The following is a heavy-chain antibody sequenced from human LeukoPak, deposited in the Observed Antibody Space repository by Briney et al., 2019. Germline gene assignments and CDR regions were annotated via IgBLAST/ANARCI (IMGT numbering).Heavy chain of an antibody. V-gene: IGHV4-39*01. CDR1: GGSISSSSYY. Sequence: PSETLSLTCTVSGGSISSSSYYWGWIRQPPGKGLEWIGSIYYTGNTYYNASLKSQVSISIDTSKNQFSLKLTSVTAADTAVYYCARQTGSGLFILPGGQGTLVTVSS. CDR3: ARQTGSGLFILP. J-gene: IGHJ4*02. D-gene: IGHD3/OR15-3a*01. CDR2: IYYTGNT.